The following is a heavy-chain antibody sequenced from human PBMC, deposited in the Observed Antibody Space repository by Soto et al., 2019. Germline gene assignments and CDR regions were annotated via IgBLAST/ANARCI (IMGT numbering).Heavy chain of an antibody. V-gene: IGHV3-53*01. CDR1: GFSVSSSH. J-gene: IGHJ5*02. Sequence: EVRLVDSGGGLIQPGGSLRLSCAASGFSVSSSHMIWVRQAPGKGLEWVSVIYSGGTTYYAVSVKGRFTISRDKSKNTVYLQMDSLRTEDTAVYHCAKLGPCDSESYSFRYNWIDPWGQGTLVTVSS. D-gene: IGHD3-10*01. CDR2: IYSGGTT. CDR3: AKLGPCDSESYSFRYNWIDP.